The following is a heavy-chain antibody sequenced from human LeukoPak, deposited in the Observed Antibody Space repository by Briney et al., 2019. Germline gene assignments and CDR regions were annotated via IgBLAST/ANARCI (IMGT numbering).Heavy chain of an antibody. Sequence: GGSLRLSCAASGFTLISYDMSGPRQATGEGVEGVTYIGCSGGSTYYADSVKGRLTVSRDNSKNTLYLKMNSLRGKDTALYYCAKFGRSGCSPFYFDYWGQGTLVTVSS. D-gene: IGHD6-19*01. CDR3: AKFGRSGCSPFYFDY. CDR1: GFTLISYD. CDR2: IGCSGGST. V-gene: IGHV3-23*01. J-gene: IGHJ4*02.